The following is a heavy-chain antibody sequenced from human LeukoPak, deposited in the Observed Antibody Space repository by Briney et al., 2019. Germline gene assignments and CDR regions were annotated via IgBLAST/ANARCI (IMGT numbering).Heavy chain of an antibody. D-gene: IGHD3-10*01. Sequence: SGGSLRLSCAASGFTFSSYAMSWVRQAPGKGLEWVSAISGSGGSTYYADSVKGRFTISRDNAKNSLYLQMNSLRAEDTAVYYCASRTLPHTMVSSYNYWGQGTLVTVSS. CDR2: ISGSGGST. CDR1: GFTFSSYA. V-gene: IGHV3-23*01. CDR3: ASRTLPHTMVSSYNY. J-gene: IGHJ4*02.